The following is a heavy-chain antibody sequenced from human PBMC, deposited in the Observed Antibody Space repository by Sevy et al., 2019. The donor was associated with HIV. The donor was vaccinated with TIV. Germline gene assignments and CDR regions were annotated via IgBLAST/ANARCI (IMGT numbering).Heavy chain of an antibody. V-gene: IGHV3-49*03. Sequence: GGSLRLSCTASGFTFGDYAMSWFRQAPGKGLEWVGFIRSKAYGGTTEYAASVKGRFTISRDDSKSIAYLQMNSLKTEDTAVYYCTRGTVGIVVAPAGFDYWGQGTLVTVSS. CDR2: IRSKAYGGTT. CDR1: GFTFGDYA. CDR3: TRGTVGIVVAPAGFDY. D-gene: IGHD2-2*03. J-gene: IGHJ4*02.